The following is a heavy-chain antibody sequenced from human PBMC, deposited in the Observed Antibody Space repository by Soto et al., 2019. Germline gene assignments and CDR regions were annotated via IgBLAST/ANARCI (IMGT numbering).Heavy chain of an antibody. Sequence: SGPTLVNPADPLTLTCTVSGFSLVNARMGVSCIRQPPGKALEWLAHIFSNDEKSYSTSLKSRLTISKDTSKRQVVLTMTNMDPVDTSTYYCARISELVLDYWGQGTLVTVSS. CDR2: IFSNDEK. CDR1: GFSLVNARMG. CDR3: ARISELVLDY. D-gene: IGHD1-26*01. V-gene: IGHV2-26*01. J-gene: IGHJ4*02.